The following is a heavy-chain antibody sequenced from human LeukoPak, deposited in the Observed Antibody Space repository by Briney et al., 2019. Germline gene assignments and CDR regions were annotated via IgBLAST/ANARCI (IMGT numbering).Heavy chain of an antibody. J-gene: IGHJ6*02. Sequence: KASETLSLTCTVSGDSVSGYGFYWSWIRQPPGRGLEWIGYVSYSGNTNYSPSLKSRISISVDTSKSQFPLELSSVTAADTAVYYCASTHCASPSCYSYYYSGLDVWGQGTTVIVSS. CDR2: VSYSGNT. CDR1: GDSVSGYGFY. D-gene: IGHD2-2*01. CDR3: ASTHCASPSCYSYYYSGLDV. V-gene: IGHV4-61*08.